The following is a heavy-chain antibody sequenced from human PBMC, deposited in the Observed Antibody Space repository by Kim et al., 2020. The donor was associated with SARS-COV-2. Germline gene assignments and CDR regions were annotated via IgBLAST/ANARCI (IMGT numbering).Heavy chain of an antibody. D-gene: IGHD3-22*01. CDR3: ARGRITMIVGLDY. V-gene: IGHV4-31*02. Sequence: YNPSLKSRVTISVDTSKNQFSLKLSSVTAADTAVYYCARGRITMIVGLDYWGQGTLVTVSS. J-gene: IGHJ4*02.